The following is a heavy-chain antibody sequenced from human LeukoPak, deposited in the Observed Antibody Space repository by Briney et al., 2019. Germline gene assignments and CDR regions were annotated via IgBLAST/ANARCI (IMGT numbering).Heavy chain of an antibody. D-gene: IGHD6-19*01. CDR1: GYIFTNYW. Sequence: GESLKISCKASGYIFTNYWIGWVRQMPGKGLEWMGIIYPSDSDTRYSPSFQGQVTISADKSISTAYLQWSSLKASDAAMYYCARPIAVAGKFYFDYWGQGTLVTVSS. CDR3: ARPIAVAGKFYFDY. CDR2: IYPSDSDT. J-gene: IGHJ4*02. V-gene: IGHV5-51*01.